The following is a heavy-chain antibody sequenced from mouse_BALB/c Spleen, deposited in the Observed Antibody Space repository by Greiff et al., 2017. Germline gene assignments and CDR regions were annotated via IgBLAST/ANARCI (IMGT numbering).Heavy chain of an antibody. D-gene: IGHD2-4*01. CDR2: IWAGGST. J-gene: IGHJ3*01. V-gene: IGHV2-9*02. CDR1: GFSLTSYG. CDR3: ATYDYAPWFAY. Sequence: VKLVESGPGLVAPSQSLSITCTVSGFSLTSYGVHWVRQPPGKGLEWLGVIWAGGSTNYNSALMSRLSISKDNSKSQVFLKLNSLQTDDTATYYCATYDYAPWFAYWGQGTLVTVSA.